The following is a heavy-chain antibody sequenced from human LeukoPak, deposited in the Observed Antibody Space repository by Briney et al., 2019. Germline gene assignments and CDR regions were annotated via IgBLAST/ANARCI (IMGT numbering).Heavy chain of an antibody. V-gene: IGHV1-69*04. J-gene: IGHJ4*02. CDR2: IIPILGIT. CDR1: GGTFSSYD. Sequence: SVKVSCKASGGTFSSYDISWVRQAPGQGLEWMGRIIPILGITNYAQKFQGRVTITTDKSTSTAYMELSSLRSEDTAVYYCAWCGGKSLFYWGQGALVTVSS. CDR3: AWCGGKSLFY. D-gene: IGHD4-23*01.